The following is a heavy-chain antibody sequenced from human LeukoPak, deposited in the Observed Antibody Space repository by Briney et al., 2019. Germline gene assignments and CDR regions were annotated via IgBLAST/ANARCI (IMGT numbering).Heavy chain of an antibody. CDR2: IYSGGST. V-gene: IGHV3-66*01. J-gene: IGHJ5*02. D-gene: IGHD2-2*02. CDR3: ARVVMCSSTSCYTVGWFDP. CDR1: GFTVSSNY. Sequence: GGSLRLSCAASGFTVSSNYMSWVRQAPGKGLEWVSVIYSGGSTYYADSVKGRFTISRDNSKNTLYLQMNSLRAEDTAVYYCARVVMCSSTSCYTVGWFDPWGQGTLVTVSS.